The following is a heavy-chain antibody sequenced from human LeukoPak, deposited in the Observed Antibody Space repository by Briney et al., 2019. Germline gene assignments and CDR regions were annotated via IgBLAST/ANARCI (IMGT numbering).Heavy chain of an antibody. Sequence: GGSLRLSCSASGFIFSSNAMHWVRQAPGKGLEYVSAISSNGGTTYYTDSVRDRFTISRDNSKNTLCLQMSSLRAEDTAVYYCVRASYSSGWYGDCWGQGTLVTVSS. V-gene: IGHV3-64D*06. J-gene: IGHJ4*02. CDR2: ISSNGGTT. D-gene: IGHD6-19*01. CDR1: GFIFSSNA. CDR3: VRASYSSGWYGDC.